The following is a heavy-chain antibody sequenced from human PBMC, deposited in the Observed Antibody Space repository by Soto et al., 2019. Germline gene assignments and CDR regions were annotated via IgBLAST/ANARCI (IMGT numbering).Heavy chain of an antibody. J-gene: IGHJ6*03. D-gene: IGHD2-8*01. Sequence: SETLSLTCAVYGGSFSGYYWSWIRQPPGKGLEWIGEINHSGSTNYNPSLKSRVTISVDTSKNQFSLKLSSVTAADTAVYYCARGHCTNGVCYVYYYYMDVWGKGPRSPSP. CDR2: INHSGST. CDR1: GGSFSGYY. V-gene: IGHV4-34*01. CDR3: ARGHCTNGVCYVYYYYMDV.